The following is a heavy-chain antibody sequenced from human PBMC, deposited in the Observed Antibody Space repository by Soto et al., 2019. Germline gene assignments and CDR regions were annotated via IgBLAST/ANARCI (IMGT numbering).Heavy chain of an antibody. D-gene: IGHD3-10*01. J-gene: IGHJ3*02. Sequence: ASVKVSCKASGYIFTDYGISWVRQAPGQGLEWMGWISTYNGHTNYAEKFQGRVTMTTDTSTSTGYLEVRSLRSDDTAVYYCAKDSVPMVPHAFDIWGQGTMVTVSS. CDR1: GYIFTDYG. CDR3: AKDSVPMVPHAFDI. CDR2: ISTYNGHT. V-gene: IGHV1-18*01.